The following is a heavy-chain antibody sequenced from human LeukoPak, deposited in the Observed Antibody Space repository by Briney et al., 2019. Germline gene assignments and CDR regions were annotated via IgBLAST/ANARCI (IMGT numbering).Heavy chain of an antibody. CDR2: TYYRSKWFN. CDR3: SRTRYSSGGAYYYGLDV. D-gene: IGHD6-19*01. V-gene: IGHV6-1*01. CDR1: GDSASSNNAA. Sequence: SQTLSLTCALSGDSASSNNAAWNWIRQSPSGGFEWLGRTYYRSKWFNDYAISVKSRITINPDTSKNQFSLQLNSVTPEDTAVYYCSRTRYSSGGAYYYGLDVWGQGTTVTVSS. J-gene: IGHJ6*02.